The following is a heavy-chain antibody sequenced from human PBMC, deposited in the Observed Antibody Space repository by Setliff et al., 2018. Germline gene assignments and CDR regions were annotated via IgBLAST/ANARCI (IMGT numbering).Heavy chain of an antibody. V-gene: IGHV4-61*05. CDR3: ARLGSSSYYFDY. Sequence: SETLSLTCIVSGGSISSSSYYWGWIRQPPGKGLEWIGYIYYSGSTNYNPSLKSRVTISVDTSKNHFSLKLSSVTAADTAVYYCARLGSSSYYFDYWGQGTLVTVSS. J-gene: IGHJ4*02. D-gene: IGHD2-2*01. CDR2: IYYSGST. CDR1: GGSISSSSYY.